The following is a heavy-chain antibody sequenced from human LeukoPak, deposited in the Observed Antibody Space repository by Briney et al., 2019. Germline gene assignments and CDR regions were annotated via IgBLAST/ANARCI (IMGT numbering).Heavy chain of an antibody. J-gene: IGHJ4*02. Sequence: GGSLRLSCAGSGFTFSSCSMNWVRQAPGKGLEWVSSISSSSSNIYYADSVKGRFTISRDNAKNSLYLQMNSLRAEDTAVYYCARERGYSYGYGDYWGQGTLVTVSS. CDR1: GFTFSSCS. V-gene: IGHV3-21*01. CDR3: ARERGYSYGYGDY. CDR2: ISSSSSNI. D-gene: IGHD5-18*01.